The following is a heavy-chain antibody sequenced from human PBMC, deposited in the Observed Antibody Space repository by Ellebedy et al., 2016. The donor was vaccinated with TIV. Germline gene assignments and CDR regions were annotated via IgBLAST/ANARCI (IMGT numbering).Heavy chain of an antibody. V-gene: IGHV1-69*05. Sequence: SVKVSCXASGGTFSSYAISWVRQAPGQGLEWMGGIIPIFGTANYAQKFQGRVTMTRDTSTSTVYMELSSLRSEDTAVYYCARDRAVHIYYYYGMDVWGQGTTVTVSS. J-gene: IGHJ6*02. CDR3: ARDRAVHIYYYYGMDV. D-gene: IGHD2-21*01. CDR2: IIPIFGTA. CDR1: GGTFSSYA.